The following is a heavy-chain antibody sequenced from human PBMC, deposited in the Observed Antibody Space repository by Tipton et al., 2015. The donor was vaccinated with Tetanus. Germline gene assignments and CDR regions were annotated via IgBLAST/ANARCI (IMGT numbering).Heavy chain of an antibody. J-gene: IGHJ4*02. CDR3: AGTGDRESTWTVLEC. Sequence: QLVQSGAEVKKDGASVKISCKSSGYGFTTHYIHWVRQAPGQGLEWLAFIDPSGGTTSYAQKFQDRLTVTWDTSTSTVYLDLRSLRSEETAFYSGAGTGDRESTWTVLECGGQGTPVTVSS. CDR2: IDPSGGTT. CDR1: GYGFTTHY. D-gene: IGHD3/OR15-3a*01. V-gene: IGHV1-46*01.